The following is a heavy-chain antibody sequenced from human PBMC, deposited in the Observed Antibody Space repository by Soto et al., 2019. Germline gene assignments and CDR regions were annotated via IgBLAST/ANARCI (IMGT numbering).Heavy chain of an antibody. Sequence: SETLSLTCTVSGGSISSSSYYWGWIRQPPGKGLEWIGSIYYSGSTYYNPSLKSRVTISVDTSKNQFSLKLSSVTAADTAVYYCVRGRGYYDSSRWFDPWGQGTLVTVSS. J-gene: IGHJ5*02. CDR2: IYYSGST. CDR3: VRGRGYYDSSRWFDP. CDR1: GGSISSSSYY. V-gene: IGHV4-39*01. D-gene: IGHD3-22*01.